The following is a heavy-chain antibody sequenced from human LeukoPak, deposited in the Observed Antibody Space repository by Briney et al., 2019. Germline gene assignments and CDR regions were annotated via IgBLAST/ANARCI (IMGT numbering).Heavy chain of an antibody. CDR2: ISSSGSYT. J-gene: IGHJ5*02. D-gene: IGHD6-19*01. Sequence: PGGSLRLSCAASGFTFSDYYMNWIRQAPGRGLEWVSYISSSGSYTNYADSVKGRFTISRDNAKNSLYLQMSSLSAEDTAVYYCARGVAGPWGQGTLVTVSS. CDR1: GFTFSDYY. V-gene: IGHV3-11*06. CDR3: ARGVAGP.